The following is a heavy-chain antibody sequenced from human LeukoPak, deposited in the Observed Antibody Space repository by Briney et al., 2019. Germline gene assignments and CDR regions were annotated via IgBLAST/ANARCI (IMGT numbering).Heavy chain of an antibody. CDR2: ISYDGSKQ. CDR3: ARGAYDFWSGYYLNVYYYYMDV. D-gene: IGHD3-3*01. CDR1: GFGFSSYG. V-gene: IGHV3-30*03. J-gene: IGHJ6*03. Sequence: PGRSLRLSCVASGFGFSSYGMHWVRQAPGKGPEWLGDISYDGSKQHYATSVRGRFTISRDNAKNSLYLQMNSLRAEDTAVYYCARGAYDFWSGYYLNVYYYYMDVWGKGTTVTVSS.